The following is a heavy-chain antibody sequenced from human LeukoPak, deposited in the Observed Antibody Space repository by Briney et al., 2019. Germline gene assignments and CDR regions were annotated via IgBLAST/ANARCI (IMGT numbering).Heavy chain of an antibody. CDR2: IYSGGST. CDR1: GFTVSSNY. CDR3: ARDRTSIYDAFDI. Sequence: GGSLRLSCAASGFTVSSNYMSWVRQAPGKGLEWVSVIYSGGSTYYADSVKGRFTISRGNSKNTLYLQMNSLRAEDTAVYYCARDRTSIYDAFDIWGQGTMVTVSS. J-gene: IGHJ3*02. V-gene: IGHV3-66*01. D-gene: IGHD1-14*01.